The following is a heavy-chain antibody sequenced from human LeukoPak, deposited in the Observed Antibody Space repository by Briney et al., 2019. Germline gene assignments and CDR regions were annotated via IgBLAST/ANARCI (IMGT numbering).Heavy chain of an antibody. D-gene: IGHD3-10*01. V-gene: IGHV5-10-1*01. J-gene: IGHJ4*02. Sequence: GESLQISCKGSGFGFTSYWISWVRQMPGKGLEWMGRIDPSDSYTSYSPSFQGHVTISADKSITTAYLQWSSLKASDTAMYYCARRGFGSGSYYFDYWGQGTLVTVSS. CDR3: ARRGFGSGSYYFDY. CDR1: GFGFTSYW. CDR2: IDPSDSYT.